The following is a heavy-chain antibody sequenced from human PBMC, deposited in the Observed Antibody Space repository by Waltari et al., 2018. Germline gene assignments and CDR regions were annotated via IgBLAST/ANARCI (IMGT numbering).Heavy chain of an antibody. CDR1: GFTFSNFW. Sequence: EVQLVESGGGLVQPGGSLRLSCAASGFTFSNFWMSWARQASGKGLDGVANINQDGSGEYYVDSVKGRFTISRDNARNSLYLQMNSLRAEDTAVYYCQRGDYWGQGTLVTVSS. J-gene: IGHJ4*02. CDR2: INQDGSGE. CDR3: QRGDY. V-gene: IGHV3-7*04.